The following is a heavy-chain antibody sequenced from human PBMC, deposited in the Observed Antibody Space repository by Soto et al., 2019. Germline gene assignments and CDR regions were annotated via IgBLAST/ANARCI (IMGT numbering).Heavy chain of an antibody. CDR1: GGSVSSANYY. V-gene: IGHV4-61*01. J-gene: IGHJ5*01. Sequence: PSETLSLTCTVSGGSVSSANYYWSWIRQPPGKGLEYIGYIYYTGSTNYNPSLKSRVIISVDTSKNQFSLKLSSVTAADTAVYYCAKDGRGPYADSWGQGIVVTVS. CDR2: IYYTGST. D-gene: IGHD1-26*01. CDR3: AKDGRGPYADS.